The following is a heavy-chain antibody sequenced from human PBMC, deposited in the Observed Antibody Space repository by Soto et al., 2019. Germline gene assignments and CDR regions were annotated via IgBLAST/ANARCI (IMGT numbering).Heavy chain of an antibody. CDR2: ISSAVNT. Sequence: EVQLLQSGGGLVQPGGSLRLSCAGSGFTFSNYAMSRVRQAPGKGLEWVSAISSAVNTYYADSVKGRFTISRDNSKNTLSLQMNSLRAEHTAVYYCAKQVRDGTSSPYYFDYWGQGTLVTVSS. J-gene: IGHJ4*02. CDR1: GFTFSNYA. CDR3: AKQVRDGTSSPYYFDY. D-gene: IGHD6-6*01. V-gene: IGHV3-23*01.